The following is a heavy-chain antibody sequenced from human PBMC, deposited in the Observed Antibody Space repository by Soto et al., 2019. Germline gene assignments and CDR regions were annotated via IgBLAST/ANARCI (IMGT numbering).Heavy chain of an antibody. CDR3: ARAGEQLSPDWFDH. CDR2: IYYSGST. V-gene: IGHV4-59*01. J-gene: IGHJ5*02. D-gene: IGHD1-1*01. CDR1: GGSIRSYY. Sequence: SETLSLTCTVSGGSIRSYYWSWIRQPPGKGLEWIGYIYYSGSTNYNPSLKSRVTISVDTSKNQFSLKLSSVTAADTAVYYCARAGEQLSPDWFDHWGQGTLVTVS.